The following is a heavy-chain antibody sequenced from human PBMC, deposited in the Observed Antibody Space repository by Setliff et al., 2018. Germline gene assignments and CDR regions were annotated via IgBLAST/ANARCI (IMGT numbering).Heavy chain of an antibody. D-gene: IGHD6-13*01. CDR3: ARDPFLVQQFPYYMDV. V-gene: IGHV1-2*02. J-gene: IGHJ6*03. Sequence: GASVKVSCKTSGYTFTGYHLHWVRQAPGQGLEWMGWIDPKSGATRYAQKFQGRVTLTGDTSITTAYMEVSILTSDDTAVYYCARDPFLVQQFPYYMDVWGKGTTVTVSS. CDR2: IDPKSGAT. CDR1: GYTFTGYH.